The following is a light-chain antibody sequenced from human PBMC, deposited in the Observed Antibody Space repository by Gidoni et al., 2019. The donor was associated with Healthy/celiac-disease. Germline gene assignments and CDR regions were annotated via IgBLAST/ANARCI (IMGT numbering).Light chain of an antibody. CDR2: GAS. CDR1: QSVSSSY. V-gene: IGKV3-20*01. CDR3: QQYGSSPWT. J-gene: IGKJ1*01. Sequence: ELVLTQSPGTLSLSPGERATLSCRASQSVSSSYVAWYQQKPGQAPRLLIYGASSRATGIPDRFSGSGSGTDFTLTISRLEPEDLAVYYCQQYGSSPWTFGQGTKVEIK.